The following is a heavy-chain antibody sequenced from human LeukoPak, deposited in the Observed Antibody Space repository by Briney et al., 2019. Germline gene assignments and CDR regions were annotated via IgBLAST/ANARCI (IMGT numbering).Heavy chain of an antibody. Sequence: GESLKISCKGSGYSFTSYWIGWVRQMPEKGLEWMGIIYPGDSDTRYSPSFQGQVTISADKSISTAYLQWSSLKASDTAMYYCARRIKISSSSMDYYYYGMDVWGQGTTVTVSS. V-gene: IGHV5-51*01. J-gene: IGHJ6*02. CDR3: ARRIKISSSSMDYYYYGMDV. D-gene: IGHD6-6*01. CDR1: GYSFTSYW. CDR2: IYPGDSDT.